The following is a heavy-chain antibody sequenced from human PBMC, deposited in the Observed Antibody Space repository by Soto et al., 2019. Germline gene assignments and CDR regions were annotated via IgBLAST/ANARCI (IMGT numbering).Heavy chain of an antibody. D-gene: IGHD4-17*01. V-gene: IGHV3-11*01. CDR3: ASIWGEYGGYPSYASGDF. Sequence: QVQLVESGGDLVKPGGSLRLSCAASGLSFSDSYMSWIRQAPGKGLEWVSYIRGDGNTMYYADSVKGRFTISRDIAKDSLLLQMNSLRAEDRAVYFCASIWGEYGGYPSYASGDFWGQGALVTVSS. CDR1: GLSFSDSY. J-gene: IGHJ4*02. CDR2: IRGDGNTM.